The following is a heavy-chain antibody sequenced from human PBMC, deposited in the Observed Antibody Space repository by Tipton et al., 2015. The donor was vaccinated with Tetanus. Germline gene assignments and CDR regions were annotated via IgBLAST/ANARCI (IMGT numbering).Heavy chain of an antibody. CDR1: GGSISNYY. D-gene: IGHD3-3*01. J-gene: IGHJ5*02. CDR3: ARSHVFRLTLFGEEIPRSGXFDP. V-gene: IGHV4-59*01. Sequence: TLSLTCTVSGGSISNYYWNWIRQSPGKGLEWLGNIYYSGDTDYNPSLQSRATISLDTAKNHFSLRLSSVTAADTAVYYCARSHVFRLTLFGEEIPRSGXFDPWGQGTLVTVXS. CDR2: IYYSGDT.